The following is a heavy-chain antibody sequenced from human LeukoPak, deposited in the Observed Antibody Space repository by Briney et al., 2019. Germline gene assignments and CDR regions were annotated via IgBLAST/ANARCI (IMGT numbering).Heavy chain of an antibody. D-gene: IGHD3-10*01. V-gene: IGHV3-7*01. Sequence: GGSLRLSCAASGFTFANSWMTWVRQAPGKGLEWVASIKQDGSVQHYVDSVRGRFAISRDNAKNALYLQMNSLRDEDTAMYYCARNRAAPENWGQGTRVTVSS. CDR2: IKQDGSVQ. CDR3: ARNRAAPEN. CDR1: GFTFANSW. J-gene: IGHJ4*02.